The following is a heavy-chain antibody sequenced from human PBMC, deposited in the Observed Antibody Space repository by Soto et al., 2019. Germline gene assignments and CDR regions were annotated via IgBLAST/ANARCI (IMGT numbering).Heavy chain of an antibody. J-gene: IGHJ4*02. V-gene: IGHV4-4*02. CDR3: ARRTYSGSYYFDY. CDR2: IYHSGST. Sequence: EPLSLTCAVSGGCMSSSNWWSWVRQPPGKGLEWIGEIYHSGSTSYNPSLKSRVTISVDKSNNQFSLKLSSVTAADTAVYYCARRTYSGSYYFDYWGQGTLVTVSS. CDR1: GGCMSSSNW. D-gene: IGHD1-26*01.